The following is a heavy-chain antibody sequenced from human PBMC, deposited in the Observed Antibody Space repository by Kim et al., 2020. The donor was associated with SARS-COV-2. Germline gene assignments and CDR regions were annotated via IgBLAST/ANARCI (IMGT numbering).Heavy chain of an antibody. J-gene: IGHJ4*02. Sequence: GGSLRLSCAASGFTFSSYAMSWVRQAPGKGLEWVSAISGSGGSTYYADSVKGRFTISRDNSKNTLYLQMNSLRAEDTAVYYCAKPHYYDKVLPLNFDYWGQGTLVTVSS. D-gene: IGHD3-22*01. CDR3: AKPHYYDKVLPLNFDY. V-gene: IGHV3-23*01. CDR1: GFTFSSYA. CDR2: ISGSGGST.